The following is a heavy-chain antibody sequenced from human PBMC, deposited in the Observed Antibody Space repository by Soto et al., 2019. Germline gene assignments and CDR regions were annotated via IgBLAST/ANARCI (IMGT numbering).Heavy chain of an antibody. D-gene: IGHD2-15*01. J-gene: IGHJ5*02. V-gene: IGHV5-10-1*03. Sequence: EVQLVQSGAEVKKPGESLRISCKGSGYSFTSYWISWVRQMPGKGLEWMGRIDPSDSYTNYSPSFQGHVTISADKSISTAYLQWSSLKASDTAMYYCARHLPDLVAATGDWFDPWGQGTLVTVSS. CDR2: IDPSDSYT. CDR1: GYSFTSYW. CDR3: ARHLPDLVAATGDWFDP.